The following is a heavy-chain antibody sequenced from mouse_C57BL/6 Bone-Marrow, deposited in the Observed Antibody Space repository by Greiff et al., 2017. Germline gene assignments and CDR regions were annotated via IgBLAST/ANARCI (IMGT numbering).Heavy chain of an antibody. CDR2: ISDGGSYT. J-gene: IGHJ4*01. V-gene: IGHV5-4*01. Sequence: EVQGVESGGGLVKPGGSLKLSCAASGFTFSSYAMSWVRQTPEKRLEWVATISDGGSYTYYPDNVKGRFTISRDNAKTNLYLQMSHLKSEDTAMYYCAREEEVPYYWGQGTSVTVSS. CDR1: GFTFSSYA. D-gene: IGHD2-14*01. CDR3: AREEEVPYY.